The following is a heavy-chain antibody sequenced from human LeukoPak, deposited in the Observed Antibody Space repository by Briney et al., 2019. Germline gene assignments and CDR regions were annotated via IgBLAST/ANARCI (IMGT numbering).Heavy chain of an antibody. J-gene: IGHJ3*01. D-gene: IGHD4-17*01. V-gene: IGHV3-23*01. CDR3: GRDPNGDYIGAFEF. CDR1: DFTFANYA. Sequence: GGSLRLSCVGSDFTFANYAMTWVRLTPGKGLEWVSSIKGSGSYAMYADSVSGRFTTSRDNSRNTIFLQMPSLRAEDTAIYYCGRDPNGDYIGAFEFWGLGTLVSVSS. CDR2: IKGSGSYA.